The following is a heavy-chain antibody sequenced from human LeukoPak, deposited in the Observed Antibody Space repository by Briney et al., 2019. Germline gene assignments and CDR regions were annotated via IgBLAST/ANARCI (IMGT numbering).Heavy chain of an antibody. Sequence: SETLSLTCTVSGGSISSSSYYWGWIRQPPGKGLEWIGSIYYSGSTYYNPSLKSRATISVDTSKNQFSLKLSSVTAADTAVYYCARDGYCSSTSCYDAFDIWGQGTMVTVSS. CDR1: GGSISSSSYY. CDR3: ARDGYCSSTSCYDAFDI. V-gene: IGHV4-39*07. D-gene: IGHD2-2*03. J-gene: IGHJ3*02. CDR2: IYYSGST.